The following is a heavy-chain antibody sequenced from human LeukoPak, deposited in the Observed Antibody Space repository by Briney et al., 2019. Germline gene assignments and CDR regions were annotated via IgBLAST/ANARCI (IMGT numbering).Heavy chain of an antibody. CDR3: ARDRAYYDILTGHAFDY. CDR2: IIPIFGTA. Sequence: GASVKVSCKASGGTFSSYAISWVRQAPGQGLKWMGRIIPIFGTANYAQKFQGRVTITTDESTSTAYMELSSLRSEDTAVYYCARDRAYYDILTGHAFDYWGQGTLITVSS. CDR1: GGTFSSYA. V-gene: IGHV1-69*05. D-gene: IGHD3-9*01. J-gene: IGHJ4*02.